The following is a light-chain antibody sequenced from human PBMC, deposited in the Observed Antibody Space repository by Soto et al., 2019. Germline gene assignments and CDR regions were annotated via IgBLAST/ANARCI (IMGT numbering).Light chain of an antibody. V-gene: IGKV3-15*01. CDR2: GAS. Sequence: THSPAILTQSPSHRATLSCRASQSVSSNLAWYQQKPGQAPRLLIYGASSRATGIPVRFSGSGSGTEFALTISSLQSEDFALYYCQQYNILPLTFGQGTRLEIK. CDR3: QQYNILPLT. J-gene: IGKJ5*01. CDR1: QSVSSN.